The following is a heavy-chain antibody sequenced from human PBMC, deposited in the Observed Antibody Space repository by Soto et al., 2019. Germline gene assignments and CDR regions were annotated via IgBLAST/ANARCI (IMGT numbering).Heavy chain of an antibody. J-gene: IGHJ6*02. D-gene: IGHD1-26*01. V-gene: IGHV3-21*01. CDR1: GFTFSSYS. CDR3: ARDAGSYYSLSYYGMDV. CDR2: ISSSSGYI. Sequence: GGSLRLSCAASGFTFSSYSMNWVRQAPGKGLEWVSSISSSSGYIYYADSVKGRFTISRDNAKNSLYLQMNSLRAEDTAVYYCARDAGSYYSLSYYGMDVWGQRTTLTVSS.